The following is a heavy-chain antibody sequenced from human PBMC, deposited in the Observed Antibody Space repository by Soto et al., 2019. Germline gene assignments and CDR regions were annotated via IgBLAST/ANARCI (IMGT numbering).Heavy chain of an antibody. Sequence: ASVKVSCKASGYAFSGYYLHWVRQAPGQGLEWMGWINPDTGGTNYAEKFQGRVTMTRDTSLSTAYLEVNGLTSDDTAVFYCTRKVATFNFNLWGQGTQVTVSS. CDR2: INPDTGGT. V-gene: IGHV1-2*02. J-gene: IGHJ4*02. D-gene: IGHD5-12*01. CDR3: TRKVATFNFNL. CDR1: GYAFSGYY.